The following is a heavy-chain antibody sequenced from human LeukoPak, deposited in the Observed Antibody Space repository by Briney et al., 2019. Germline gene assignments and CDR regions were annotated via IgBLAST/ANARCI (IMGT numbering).Heavy chain of an antibody. D-gene: IGHD3-3*01. Sequence: PGGSLRLSCAASGFTFSSYAMSWVRQAPEKGLEWVSAISGSGCTTYYADSVKGRFIISRDNSKNTLYLQMNSLRAEDTAVYYCAKRHYDFWSGYQNQMYYFDYWGQGALVTVSS. CDR2: ISGSGCTT. V-gene: IGHV3-23*01. CDR1: GFTFSSYA. J-gene: IGHJ4*02. CDR3: AKRHYDFWSGYQNQMYYFDY.